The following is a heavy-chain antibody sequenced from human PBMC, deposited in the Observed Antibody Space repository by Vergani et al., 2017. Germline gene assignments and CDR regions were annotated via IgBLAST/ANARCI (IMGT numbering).Heavy chain of an antibody. CDR2: ISGSGGST. Sequence: EVQLLESGGDLVQPGGSLRLSCAASGFTFNHYAMIWVRQAPGKGLEWVSGISGSGGSTYYAGSVKGRFTISRDSSKNTLYLQMNSLSAGDTAVYYCAKANPRNSGYDYLYYYHAMDVWGQGTTVTVSS. V-gene: IGHV3-23*01. CDR3: AKANPRNSGYDYLYYYHAMDV. CDR1: GFTFNHYA. D-gene: IGHD5-12*01. J-gene: IGHJ6*02.